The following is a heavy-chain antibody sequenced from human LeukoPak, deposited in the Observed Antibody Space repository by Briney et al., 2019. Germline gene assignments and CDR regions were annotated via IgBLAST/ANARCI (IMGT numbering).Heavy chain of an antibody. V-gene: IGHV3-30*04. Sequence: GGSLRLSCAASGFTFSSYAMHWVRQAPGKGLEWVAVISNDGSNKYYADSVKGQCSISRDNSKNTVYLQMNNLRPEDTAVYFCARSLIGYCNSIKCRLPEYWGRGTLVTVSS. CDR2: ISNDGSNK. CDR1: GFTFSSYA. D-gene: IGHD2-2*01. CDR3: ARSLIGYCNSIKCRLPEY. J-gene: IGHJ4*02.